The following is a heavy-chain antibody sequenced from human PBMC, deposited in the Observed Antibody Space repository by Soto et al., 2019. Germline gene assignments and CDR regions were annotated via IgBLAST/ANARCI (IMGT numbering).Heavy chain of an antibody. CDR2: ISYDGSNK. J-gene: IGHJ4*02. V-gene: IGHV3-30*03. CDR3: ASGKETHSSSWLFDY. D-gene: IGHD6-13*01. Sequence: GGSLRLSCAASGFTFSSYGMHWVRQAPGKWLERVAVISYDGSNKYYADSVKGRFTISRDNSKNTLYLQMNSLRAEDTAVYYFASGKETHSSSWLFDYWGQGTLVTVSS. CDR1: GFTFSSYG.